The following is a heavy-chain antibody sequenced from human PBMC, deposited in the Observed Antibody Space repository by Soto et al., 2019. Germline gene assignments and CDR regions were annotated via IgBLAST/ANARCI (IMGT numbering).Heavy chain of an antibody. J-gene: IGHJ4*02. Sequence: QVQLRESGPGLVKPSETLSLTCSVSGASITSYYWSWIRQSPGKGLEGIGHISHGGTTNYNPSLKSRVTISLDAPKTQFSLNLHSVTAADTAVYYCAIGELTYCYGGYFDFWGQGTRVPVSS. V-gene: IGHV4-59*01. CDR2: ISHGGTT. D-gene: IGHD3-10*01. CDR3: AIGELTYCYGGYFDF. CDR1: GASITSYY.